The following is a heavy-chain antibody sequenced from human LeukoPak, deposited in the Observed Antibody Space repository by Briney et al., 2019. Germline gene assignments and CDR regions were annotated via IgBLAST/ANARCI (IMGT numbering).Heavy chain of an antibody. Sequence: RWASVKVSCKASGGTFSSYAISWVRQAPGQGLEWMGGIIPIFGTANYAQKFQGRVTITADESTSTAYMELSSLRSEDTAVYYCAREGYYDSSGYQHDAFDIWGQGTMVTVSS. D-gene: IGHD3-22*01. CDR2: IIPIFGTA. J-gene: IGHJ3*02. CDR1: GGTFSSYA. V-gene: IGHV1-69*01. CDR3: AREGYYDSSGYQHDAFDI.